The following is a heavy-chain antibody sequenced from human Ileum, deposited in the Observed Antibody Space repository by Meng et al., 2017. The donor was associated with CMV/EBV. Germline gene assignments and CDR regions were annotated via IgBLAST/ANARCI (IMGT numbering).Heavy chain of an antibody. CDR1: GHSITSFH. CDR2: IYHCGST. D-gene: IGHD3-16*01. Sequence: QVELQESGPGLVKPSQTLSLTCTVPGHSITSFHGSWNRQTAGKALEWIVRIYHCGSTNYNPSLKSRVTLSVDTSKNQFSMRLTSVTAADTAVYYCARGPGGFGDFNFDYWGQGTLVTVSS. J-gene: IGHJ4*02. V-gene: IGHV4-4*07. CDR3: ARGPGGFGDFNFDY.